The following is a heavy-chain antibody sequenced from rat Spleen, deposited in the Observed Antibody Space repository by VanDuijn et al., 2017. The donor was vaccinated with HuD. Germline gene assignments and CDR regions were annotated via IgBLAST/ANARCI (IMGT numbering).Heavy chain of an antibody. CDR1: GFTFSNYG. CDR3: TRAGYLRDWYFDF. Sequence: EVQLVESGGGLVQPGRSLKLSCAASGFTFSNYGMAWVRQTPTKGLEWVTSINPSGGATYYRDSVKGRFTVSRDNTRDTLYLQMDSLRSEDTATYYCTRAGYLRDWYFDFWGPGTMVTVSS. CDR2: INPSGGAT. V-gene: IGHV5S13*01. J-gene: IGHJ1*01. D-gene: IGHD2-2*01.